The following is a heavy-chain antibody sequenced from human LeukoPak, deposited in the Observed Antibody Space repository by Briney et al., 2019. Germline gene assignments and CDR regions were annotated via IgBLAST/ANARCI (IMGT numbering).Heavy chain of an antibody. CDR2: IFHRGTT. CDR3: ARSPLRGSGYYYFSGNWFDP. J-gene: IGHJ5*02. D-gene: IGHD3-22*01. Sequence: SETLSLTCTVSSYSISSDYYWGWIRQPPGKGLEWIGSIFHRGTTYYNPSLKSRVTISVDTSKNQFSLKLSSVTAADTAVYYCARSPLRGSGYYYFSGNWFDPWGQGTLVTVSS. V-gene: IGHV4-38-2*02. CDR1: SYSISSDYY.